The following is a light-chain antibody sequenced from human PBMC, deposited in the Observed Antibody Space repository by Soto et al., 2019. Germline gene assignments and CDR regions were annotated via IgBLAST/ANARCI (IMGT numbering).Light chain of an antibody. Sequence: QSALTQSPSASGSPGQSVTISCTGTSSDVGSHNYVSWYQHHPGKAPKLMIYGVSKRPSGVPDRFSGSKSGNTASLTVSGLQADDEAVYYCSSTAGNNNLVFGGGTKVTVL. CDR3: SSTAGNNNLV. CDR2: GVS. CDR1: SSDVGSHNY. V-gene: IGLV2-8*01. J-gene: IGLJ3*02.